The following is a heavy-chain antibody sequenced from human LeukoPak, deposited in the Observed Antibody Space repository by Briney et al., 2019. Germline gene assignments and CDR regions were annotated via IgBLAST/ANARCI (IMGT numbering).Heavy chain of an antibody. CDR2: ISSSSSTI. V-gene: IGHV3-48*04. J-gene: IGHJ6*02. Sequence: QAGGSLRLSCAASGFTFSSYSMNWVRQAPGKGLEWVSYISSSSSTIYYADSVKGRFTISRDNAKNSLYLQMNNLRAEDTAVYYCASEGSGCYYNVNPSGMDVWGQGTTVTVSS. CDR3: ASEGSGCYYNVNPSGMDV. CDR1: GFTFSSYS. D-gene: IGHD3-10*01.